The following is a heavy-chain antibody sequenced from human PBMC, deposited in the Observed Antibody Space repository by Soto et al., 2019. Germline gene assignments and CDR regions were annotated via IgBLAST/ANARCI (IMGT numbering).Heavy chain of an antibody. Sequence: QVQLVQSGAEVKKPGASVKVSCKASGYTFTSYGISCVRQAPGKGLEWMGWISAYNGNTNYAQKLQGRVTMTTDTSTRTDYMEMSSLRSDDSAVYYCTIDSLRGAFDIWGQRTMFTVST. CDR1: GYTFTSYG. V-gene: IGHV1-18*01. J-gene: IGHJ3*02. CDR3: TIDSLRGAFDI. CDR2: ISAYNGNT.